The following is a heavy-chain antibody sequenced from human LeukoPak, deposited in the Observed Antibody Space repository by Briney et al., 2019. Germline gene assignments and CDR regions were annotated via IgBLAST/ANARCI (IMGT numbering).Heavy chain of an antibody. CDR3: VSIDLDS. J-gene: IGHJ4*02. CDR1: GYTLTVLS. V-gene: IGHV1-24*01. D-gene: IGHD3-16*02. Sequence: ASVKVSCKVSGYTLTVLSIHWVRQAPGKGLEWMRGEDGGPIYAQKFQGRVTMTEDTSTDTAYMDVSSLRSEDTAVYYCVSIDLDSWGQGTLVTVSS. CDR2: EDGGP.